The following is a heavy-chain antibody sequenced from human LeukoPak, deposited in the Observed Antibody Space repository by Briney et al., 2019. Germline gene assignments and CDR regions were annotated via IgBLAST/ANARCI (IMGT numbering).Heavy chain of an antibody. J-gene: IGHJ4*02. CDR3: ARAASTWSQGFDF. CDR2: INPNSGDT. D-gene: IGHD6-13*01. Sequence: ASVKVSCKASGYTFTAYYMHWVRQAPGQGLEWMGWINPNSGDTKYAQRFQGRVTMTRDTSINIAYMELSRLRSDDTAVFYCARAASTWSQGFDFWGQGTLVTVSS. CDR1: GYTFTAYY. V-gene: IGHV1-2*02.